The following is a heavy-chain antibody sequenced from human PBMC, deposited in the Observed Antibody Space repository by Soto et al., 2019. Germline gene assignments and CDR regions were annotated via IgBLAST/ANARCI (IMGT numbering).Heavy chain of an antibody. CDR3: AREGDRYCSGGSCYNSWFDP. Sequence: GASVKVSCKASGYTFTSYYMHWVRQAPGQGLEWMGIINPSGGSTSYAQKFQGRVTMTRDTSTSTVYMELSSLRSEDTAVYYCAREGDRYCSGGSCYNSWFDPWGQGTLVTVSS. V-gene: IGHV1-46*03. J-gene: IGHJ5*02. CDR2: INPSGGST. D-gene: IGHD2-15*01. CDR1: GYTFTSYY.